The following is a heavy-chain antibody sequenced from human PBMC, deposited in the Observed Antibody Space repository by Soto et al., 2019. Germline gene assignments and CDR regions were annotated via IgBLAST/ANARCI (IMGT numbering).Heavy chain of an antibody. V-gene: IGHV1-46*01. D-gene: IGHD3-22*01. Sequence: ASVKVSCKASGYTFTSYYMHWVRQAPGQGLEWMGIINPSGGSTSYAQKLQGRVTMTRDTSTSTVYMELSSLRSEDTAVYYCAREEIVVVITQAYGMDVWGQGTTVTVSS. CDR2: INPSGGST. CDR3: AREEIVVVITQAYGMDV. J-gene: IGHJ6*02. CDR1: GYTFTSYY.